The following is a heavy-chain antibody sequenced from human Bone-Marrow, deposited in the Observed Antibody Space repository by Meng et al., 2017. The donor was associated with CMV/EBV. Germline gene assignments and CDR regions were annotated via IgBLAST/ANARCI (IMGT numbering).Heavy chain of an antibody. J-gene: IGHJ6*02. D-gene: IGHD4-23*01. CDR1: GGSVSSGSYY. CDR2: IYYSGST. Sequence: GSLRLSCTVSGGSVSSGSYYWSWIRQPPGKGLEWIGYIYYSGSTNYNPSLKSRVTISVDTSKNQFSLKLSSVTAADTAVYYCAREGGNGDYYYGMDVWGQGPTVTVSS. CDR3: AREGGNGDYYYGMDV. V-gene: IGHV4-61*01.